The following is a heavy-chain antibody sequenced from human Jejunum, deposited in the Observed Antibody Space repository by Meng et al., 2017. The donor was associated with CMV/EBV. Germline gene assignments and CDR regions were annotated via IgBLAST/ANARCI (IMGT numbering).Heavy chain of an antibody. CDR2: IYPGDSDT. J-gene: IGHJ6*02. D-gene: IGHD2-2*01. V-gene: IGHV5-51*01. CDR3: ARWDCSGTSCYGNFFYYYGMDV. CDR1: W. Sequence: WIAWVRKMPGKGLEWMGIIYPGDSDTRYSPSFQGQVTISADKSISTAYLQWTSLKASDTAMYYCARWDCSGTSCYGNFFYYYGMDVWGQGTTVTVSS.